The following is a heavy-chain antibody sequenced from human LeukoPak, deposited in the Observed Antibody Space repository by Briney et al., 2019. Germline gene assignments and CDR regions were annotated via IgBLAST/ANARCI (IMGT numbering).Heavy chain of an antibody. CDR2: IYYSGST. D-gene: IGHD3-10*01. V-gene: IGHV4-59*01. J-gene: IGHJ3*02. Sequence: PSETLSLTCTVSGGSISSYYWSWIRQPPGKGLEWIGYIYYSGSTNYNPSLKSRVTISVDTSKNQFSLKLSSVTAADTAVYYCARVESIGAFDIWGQGTMVTVSS. CDR3: ARVESIGAFDI. CDR1: GGSISSYY.